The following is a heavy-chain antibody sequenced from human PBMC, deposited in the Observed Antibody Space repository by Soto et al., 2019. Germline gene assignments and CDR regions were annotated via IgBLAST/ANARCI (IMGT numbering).Heavy chain of an antibody. CDR2: INPDGSEK. J-gene: IGHJ4*02. Sequence: ESLKIPCGSSGGSFMNFWMDWVRQAPGKGLEWVANINPDGSEKHYVDSVKGRLTISRDNAKNSLYLQMNSLTAEDSALYYCSRSLDSWGQGTRVTVS. V-gene: IGHV3-7*01. CDR1: GGSFMNFW. CDR3: SRSLDS.